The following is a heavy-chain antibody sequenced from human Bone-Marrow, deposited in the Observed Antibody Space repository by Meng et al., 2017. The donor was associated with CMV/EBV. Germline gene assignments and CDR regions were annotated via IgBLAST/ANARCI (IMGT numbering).Heavy chain of an antibody. CDR2: IDHSGST. Sequence: SETLSLTCAVYGGSFSGYYWTWIRQPPRKGLEWIGEIDHSGSTNYNPSLKSRVTISVGTSKSQFSLRLSSVTAADTAIYYCARGGGYCSGTSCYNDYWGQGMLVTVSS. CDR3: ARGGGYCSGTSCYNDY. CDR1: GGSFSGYY. D-gene: IGHD2-2*02. J-gene: IGHJ4*02. V-gene: IGHV4-34*01.